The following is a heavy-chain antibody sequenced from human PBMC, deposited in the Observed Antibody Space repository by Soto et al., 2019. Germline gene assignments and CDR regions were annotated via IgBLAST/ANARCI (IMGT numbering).Heavy chain of an antibody. CDR3: ARGGCTTYYSPFFDH. CDR1: GFSLSSSGVG. Sequence: QITLKESGPTLVRPTQTLTLTCTFPGFSLSSSGVGVGWIRQPPGKALEWLALIYWDDDKRYSPSLKSRLTITRDTSKTQVVLTLTKLDTVDTATYYCARGGCTTYYSPFFDHWGQGTLVTVSS. CDR2: IYWDDDK. V-gene: IGHV2-5*02. D-gene: IGHD2-8*01. J-gene: IGHJ4*02.